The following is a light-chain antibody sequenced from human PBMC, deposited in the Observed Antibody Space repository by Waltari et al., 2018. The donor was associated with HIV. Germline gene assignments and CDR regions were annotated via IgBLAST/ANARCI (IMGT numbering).Light chain of an antibody. CDR2: WAS. Sequence: DIVMTLSQDSLVVSLGERATMNCEPSKSILSSSNNRKYLAWYQQKPGQHPKLLIYWASSRDSGVPDRFIGRGSGTDFSLTISSLQAEDVAVYFCHQYYTTPYTFGQGTKLEIK. CDR3: HQYYTTPYT. V-gene: IGKV4-1*01. J-gene: IGKJ2*01. CDR1: KSILSSSNNRKY.